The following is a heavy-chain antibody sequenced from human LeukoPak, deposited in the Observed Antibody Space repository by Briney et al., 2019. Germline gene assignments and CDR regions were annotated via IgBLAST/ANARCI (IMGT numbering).Heavy chain of an antibody. D-gene: IGHD3-9*01. V-gene: IGHV3-49*03. CDR1: GFTFGDYA. J-gene: IGHJ4*02. CDR3: SSAAGYSLFDN. CDR2: IRSKEYGGTT. Sequence: GGSLRLSCTASGFTFGDYAMSWFRQAPEKGLEWVAFIRSKEYGGTTEYAASVKGRFTISRDDSKGIAYLQMNSLKVEDTAMYYCSSAAGYSLFDNWGQGSLVSVSS.